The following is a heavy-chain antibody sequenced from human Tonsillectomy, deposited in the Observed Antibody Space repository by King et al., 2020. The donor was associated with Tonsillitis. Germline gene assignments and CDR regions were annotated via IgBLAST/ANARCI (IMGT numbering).Heavy chain of an antibody. CDR2: IYYSGST. Sequence: QVQLQESGPGLVKPSETLSLTCTVSGGSISSSSYYWGWIRQPPGKGLEWIGSIYYSGSTYYNPSLKSRVTISVDTSKNQFSLKLSSVTAADTAVYYCARQDSSSGWSRDPEYFQYWGQGTLVTVSS. CDR3: ARQDSSSGWSRDPEYFQY. J-gene: IGHJ1*01. D-gene: IGHD6-19*01. CDR1: GGSISSSSYY. V-gene: IGHV4-39*01.